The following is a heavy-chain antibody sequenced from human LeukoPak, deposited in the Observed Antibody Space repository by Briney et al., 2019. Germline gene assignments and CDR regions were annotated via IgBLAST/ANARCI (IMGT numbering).Heavy chain of an antibody. V-gene: IGHV4-34*01. CDR3: ARDDSSGYYYDY. CDR1: GGSFSGYY. Sequence: SETLSLTCAVYGGSFSGYYWSWIRQPPGKGLEWIGEINHSGSTNYNPSLRSRVTISVDTSKNQFSLKLSSVTAADTAVYYCARDDSSGYYYDYWGQGTLVTVSS. CDR2: INHSGST. J-gene: IGHJ4*02. D-gene: IGHD3-22*01.